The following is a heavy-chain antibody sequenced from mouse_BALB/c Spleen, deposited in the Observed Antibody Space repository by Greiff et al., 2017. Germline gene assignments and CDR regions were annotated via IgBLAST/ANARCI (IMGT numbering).Heavy chain of an antibody. CDR1: GFSLTSYG. CDR2: IWAGGST. V-gene: IGHV2-9*02. Sequence: VKLMESGPGLVAPSQSLSITCTVSGFSLTSYGVHWVRQPPGKGLEWLGVIWAGGSTNYNSALMSRLSISKDNSTSQVFLKLNSLQTDDTAMYSGARDGGLLRGGFAYWGQGTLVTVSA. CDR3: ARDGGLLRGGFAY. J-gene: IGHJ3*01. D-gene: IGHD1-1*01.